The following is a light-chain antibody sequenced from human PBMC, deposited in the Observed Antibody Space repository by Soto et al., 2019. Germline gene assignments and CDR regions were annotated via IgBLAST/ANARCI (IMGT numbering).Light chain of an antibody. CDR1: PSVSST. CDR2: GAS. CDR3: QQYGSSST. Sequence: IVMTQSPPTLSVSPGERATLSCRASPSVSSTLAWYQQKPGQAPRLLIYGASSRATGIPDRFSGSGSGTDFTLTISRLEPEDFAVYYCQQYGSSSTFGQGTRLEIK. J-gene: IGKJ5*01. V-gene: IGKV3-20*01.